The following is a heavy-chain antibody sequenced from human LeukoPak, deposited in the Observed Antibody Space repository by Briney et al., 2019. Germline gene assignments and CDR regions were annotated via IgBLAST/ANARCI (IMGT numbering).Heavy chain of an antibody. D-gene: IGHD3-10*01. CDR2: IKEDGSVT. Sequence: QPGGSLRLSCAASGFIFKKYWMNWVRQVPGKGLECLANIKEDGSVTYYADSVKGRFTISRDNSKDTLYLQMNGLTAEDTAMYYCAKGLGYYASGTYYNRIPDPWGQGTLVTVSS. V-gene: IGHV3-7*03. CDR1: GFIFKKYW. J-gene: IGHJ5*02. CDR3: AKGLGYYASGTYYNRIPDP.